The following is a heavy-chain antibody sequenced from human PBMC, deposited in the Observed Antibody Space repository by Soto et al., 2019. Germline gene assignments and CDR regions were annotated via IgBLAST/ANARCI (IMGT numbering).Heavy chain of an antibody. CDR1: GYTLTELS. J-gene: IGHJ2*01. CDR3: ATGAPSRAYSSSWYTAWYFDL. D-gene: IGHD6-13*01. CDR2: FDPEDGET. Sequence: GASVKVSCKVSGYTLTELSMHWVRQAPGKGLEWMGGFDPEDGETIYAQKFQGRVTMTEDTSTDTAYMELSSLRSEDTAVYYCATGAPSRAYSSSWYTAWYFDLWGRGTLVTVSS. V-gene: IGHV1-24*01.